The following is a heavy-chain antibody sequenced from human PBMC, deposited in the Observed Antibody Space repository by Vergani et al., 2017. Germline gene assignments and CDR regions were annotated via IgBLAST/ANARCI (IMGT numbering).Heavy chain of an antibody. CDR1: GGSISSYY. Sequence: QVQLQESGPGLVKPSENLSLTCTVSGGSISSYYWSWIRQPPGKGLEWIGYIYYSGSTNYNPSLKSRVTISVDTSKNQFSLKLSSVTAADTAVYYCARDRSGATIFDYWGQGTLVTVSS. CDR3: ARDRSGATIFDY. CDR2: IYYSGST. J-gene: IGHJ4*02. V-gene: IGHV4-59*01. D-gene: IGHD1-26*01.